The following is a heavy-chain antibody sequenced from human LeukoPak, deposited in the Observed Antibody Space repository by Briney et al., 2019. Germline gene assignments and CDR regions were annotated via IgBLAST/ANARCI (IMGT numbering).Heavy chain of an antibody. J-gene: IGHJ6*03. CDR3: ARGASAGYYYYMDV. CDR2: ISWNSGSI. D-gene: IGHD1-26*01. V-gene: IGHV3-9*01. Sequence: GGSLRLSCAASGFTFGSYWMHWVRQAPGKGLEWVSGISWNSGSIGYADSVKGRFTISRDNAKNSLYLQMNSLRAEDTAVYYCARGASAGYYYYMDVWGKGTTVTVSS. CDR1: GFTFGSYW.